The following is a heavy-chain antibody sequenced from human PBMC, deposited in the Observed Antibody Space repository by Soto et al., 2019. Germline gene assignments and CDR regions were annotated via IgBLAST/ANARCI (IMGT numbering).Heavy chain of an antibody. Sequence: SVKVSCKASGGTFSSYAISWVRQAPGQGLEWMGGIIPIFGTANYAQKFQGRVTITADESTSTAYMELSSLRSEDTAVYYCARLYCSGGSCYFDYWGQGTLVTVSS. CDR2: IIPIFGTA. D-gene: IGHD2-15*01. J-gene: IGHJ4*02. V-gene: IGHV1-69*13. CDR1: GGTFSSYA. CDR3: ARLYCSGGSCYFDY.